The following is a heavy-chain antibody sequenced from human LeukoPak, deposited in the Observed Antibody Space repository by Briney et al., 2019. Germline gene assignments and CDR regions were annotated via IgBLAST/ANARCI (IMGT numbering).Heavy chain of an antibody. CDR3: ARTPYCGGDCYVDY. J-gene: IGHJ4*02. Sequence: SGPALVKPTQTLTLTCTFSGFSLSTSGMRVSWIRQPPGKALGWLARIDWDDDKFYSTSLKTRLTISKDTSKNQVVLTMTNMDPGDTATYYCARTPYCGGDCYVDYWGQGTLVTVSS. CDR2: IDWDDDK. D-gene: IGHD2-21*02. V-gene: IGHV2-70*04. CDR1: GFSLSTSGMR.